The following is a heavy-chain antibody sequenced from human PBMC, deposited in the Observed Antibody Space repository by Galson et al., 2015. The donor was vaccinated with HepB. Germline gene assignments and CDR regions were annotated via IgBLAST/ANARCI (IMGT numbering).Heavy chain of an antibody. V-gene: IGHV3-7*03. D-gene: IGHD5-24*01. CDR3: ARENGGDGDLYYYYGMDV. J-gene: IGHJ6*02. CDR2: IKQDGSEK. CDR1: GFTFSGYW. Sequence: SLRLSCAASGFTFSGYWMSWVRQAPGKGLEWVANIKQDGSEKYYVDSVKGRFTISRDNAKNSLYLQMNSLRAEDMAVYYCARENGGDGDLYYYYGMDVWGQGTTVTVSS.